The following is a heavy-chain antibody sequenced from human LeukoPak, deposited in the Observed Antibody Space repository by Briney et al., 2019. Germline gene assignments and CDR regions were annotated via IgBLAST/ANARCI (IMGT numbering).Heavy chain of an antibody. D-gene: IGHD1-14*01. CDR2: ISGSGGST. CDR1: GFTFSSYA. V-gene: IGHV3-23*01. CDR3: AKVAKDHFWVFDY. Sequence: PGGSLRLSCAASGFTFSSYAMCSVREAPGKGLEWVSGISGSGGSTYYADSVKGRFTISRDNSKNTLYLQMNSLRAEDTAVYYCAKVAKDHFWVFDYWGQGTLVTVSS. J-gene: IGHJ4*02.